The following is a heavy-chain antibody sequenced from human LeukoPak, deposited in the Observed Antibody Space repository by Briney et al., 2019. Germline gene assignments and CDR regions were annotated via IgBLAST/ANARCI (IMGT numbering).Heavy chain of an antibody. J-gene: IGHJ4*02. CDR1: GFTFSSYW. Sequence: GGSLRLSCAASGFTFSSYWMSWVREAPGKGLEWVANIKQDGSEKYYVDSVKGRFTISRDNAKNSLYLQMNSLRAEDTAVYYCARDGDSGAHWFDYWGQGTLVTVSS. CDR3: ARDGDSGAHWFDY. D-gene: IGHD1-26*01. CDR2: IKQDGSEK. V-gene: IGHV3-7*01.